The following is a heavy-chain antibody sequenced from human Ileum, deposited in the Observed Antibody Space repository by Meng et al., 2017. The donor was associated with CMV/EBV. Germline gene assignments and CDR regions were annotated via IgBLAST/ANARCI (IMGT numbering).Heavy chain of an antibody. Sequence: ASVPVSCQPCGCTFPGYYMHWVRQAPGQGLEWMGWINPNSSGTNDAQKLQGRVNMTRDTSISTAYMELSRLSSDDTAVYYCARDSADSSPSKYYYYYGMDVWGQGTTVTVSS. CDR3: ARDSADSSPSKYYYYYGMDV. V-gene: IGHV1-2*02. CDR1: GCTFPGYY. J-gene: IGHJ6*02. D-gene: IGHD6-6*01. CDR2: INPNSSGT.